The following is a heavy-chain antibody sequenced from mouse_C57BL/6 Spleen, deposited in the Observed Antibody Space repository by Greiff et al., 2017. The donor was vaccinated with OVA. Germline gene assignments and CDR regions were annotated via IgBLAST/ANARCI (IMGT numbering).Heavy chain of an antibody. CDR2: IWSGGST. D-gene: IGHD2-5*01. V-gene: IGHV2-2*01. Sequence: VKLVESGPGLVQPSQSLSITCTVSGFSLTSYGVHWVRQSPGKGLEWLGVIWSGGSTDYNAAFISRLSTSKDNSKSQVIFKMNSLQADDTAIYDCARSYSNYGYFDVWGKGTTVTVSS. CDR1: GFSLTSYG. CDR3: ARSYSNYGYFDV. J-gene: IGHJ1*03.